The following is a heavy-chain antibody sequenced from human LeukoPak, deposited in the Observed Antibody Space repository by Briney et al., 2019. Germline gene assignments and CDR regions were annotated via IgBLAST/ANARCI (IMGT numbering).Heavy chain of an antibody. Sequence: ASVKVSCKASGYTFTGYYMHWVRQAPGQGLEWMGWINPNSGGTNYAQKFQGRVTMTRDTSISTAYMELSRLRSDDTAVYYCARGGNINWKFLGDAFDIWGQGTMVTVSS. J-gene: IGHJ3*02. CDR1: GYTFTGYY. CDR2: INPNSGGT. CDR3: ARGGNINWKFLGDAFDI. V-gene: IGHV1-2*02. D-gene: IGHD1-1*01.